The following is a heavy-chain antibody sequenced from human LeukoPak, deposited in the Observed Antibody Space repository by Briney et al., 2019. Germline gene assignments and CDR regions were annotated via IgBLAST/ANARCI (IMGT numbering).Heavy chain of an antibody. Sequence: SETLSLTCTVSGGSISSYYWSWIRQPPGKGLEWIGYIYYSGSTNYNPSLKSRVTISVDTSKNQFSLKLSSVTAADTVVYYCARHPLPVDYFQHWGQGTLVTVSS. CDR1: GGSISSYY. D-gene: IGHD4-23*01. CDR2: IYYSGST. V-gene: IGHV4-59*08. J-gene: IGHJ1*01. CDR3: ARHPLPVDYFQH.